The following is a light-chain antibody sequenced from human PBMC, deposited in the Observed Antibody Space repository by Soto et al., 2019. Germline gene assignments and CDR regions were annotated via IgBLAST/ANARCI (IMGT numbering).Light chain of an antibody. CDR2: DAS. V-gene: IGKV1-5*01. J-gene: IGKJ4*01. CDR1: QSINTW. CDR3: QQYNTYPLT. Sequence: DIQMTQSPSTLSASVGDRVTITCRASQSINTWLAWYRQKPGKAPKLLIFDASYLASGVPSRFGGSGSGTEFTLTISSLQPESLATYYCQQYNTYPLTFGGGTNVEI.